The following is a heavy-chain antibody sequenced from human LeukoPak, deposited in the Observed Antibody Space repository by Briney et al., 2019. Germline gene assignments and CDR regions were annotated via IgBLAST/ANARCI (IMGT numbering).Heavy chain of an antibody. J-gene: IGHJ6*02. V-gene: IGHV4-59*08. D-gene: IGHD2-15*01. CDR3: ARLGRYCSGGSCHQENYFYGMDV. CDR1: GASISSYY. CDR2: IYYSGST. Sequence: PESLSLTCTVSGASISSYYWRWIRQPPGKGLEWIGYIYYSGSTNHNPSLKSRVTISVDTSKNQFSLKLSSVTAADTAVYYCARLGRYCSGGSCHQENYFYGMDVWGQGTTVTVSS.